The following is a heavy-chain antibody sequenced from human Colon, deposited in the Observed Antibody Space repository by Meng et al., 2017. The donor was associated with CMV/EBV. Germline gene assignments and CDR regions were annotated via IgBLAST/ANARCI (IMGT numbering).Heavy chain of an antibody. CDR2: INTDGTTI. J-gene: IGHJ4*02. Sequence: EVNLVESGGGLVQPGGSRRLTCAASGFTFSTYWMHWVRQPPGKGLVWVSRINTDGTTINYADSVKGRFTISRDNAENTLYLQMNSLSAEDTATYYCVRSSSTWHTPPFDFWGQGALVTVSS. CDR3: VRSSSTWHTPPFDF. D-gene: IGHD2-2*01. V-gene: IGHV3-74*01. CDR1: GFTFSTYW.